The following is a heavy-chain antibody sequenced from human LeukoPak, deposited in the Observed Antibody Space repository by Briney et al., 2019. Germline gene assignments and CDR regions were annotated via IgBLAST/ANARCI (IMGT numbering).Heavy chain of an antibody. CDR1: GYTFFNYG. V-gene: IGHV3-30*02. Sequence: GGSLRLSCAAPGYTFFNYGMYWVRQAPGKGLEWVAFLRYVGSNKYYADSVKGRFTISRDNSKNTLFLQMNSVRAEDTAVYICAKELWDYGESRAFDIWVQGTMATVSS. CDR2: LRYVGSNK. J-gene: IGHJ3*02. D-gene: IGHD4/OR15-4a*01. CDR3: AKELWDYGESRAFDI.